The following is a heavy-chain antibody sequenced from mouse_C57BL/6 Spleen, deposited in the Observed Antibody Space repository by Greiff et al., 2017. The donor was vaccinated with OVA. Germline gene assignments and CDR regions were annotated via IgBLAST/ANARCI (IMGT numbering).Heavy chain of an antibody. CDR2: INPYNGDT. Sequence: EVQLQQSGPELVKPGDSVKISCKASGYSFTGYFMNWVMPSHGKSLEWIGRINPYNGDTFYNQKFKGKATLTVDKSSSTAHMGLRSLTSEDSAVYYCARDTTVVATPEYFDVWGTGTTVTVSS. D-gene: IGHD1-1*01. CDR3: ARDTTVVATPEYFDV. CDR1: GYSFTGYF. J-gene: IGHJ1*03. V-gene: IGHV1-20*01.